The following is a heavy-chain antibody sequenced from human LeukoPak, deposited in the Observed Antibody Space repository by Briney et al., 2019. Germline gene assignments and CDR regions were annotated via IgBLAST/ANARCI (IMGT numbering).Heavy chain of an antibody. CDR2: INHSGST. Sequence: SETLSLTCAVYGGSFSGYYWSWIRQPPGKGLEWIGEINHSGSTNYNPSLKSRVTISVDTSKNQFSLKLSSVTAADTAVYYCASRGVSWKSLYWFDPWGQGNLV. D-gene: IGHD1-1*01. V-gene: IGHV4-34*01. CDR3: ASRGVSWKSLYWFDP. J-gene: IGHJ5*02. CDR1: GGSFSGYY.